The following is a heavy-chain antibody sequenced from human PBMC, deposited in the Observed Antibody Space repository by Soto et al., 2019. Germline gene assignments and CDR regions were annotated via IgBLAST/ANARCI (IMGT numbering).Heavy chain of an antibody. V-gene: IGHV4-39*07. CDR2: IYYSGST. J-gene: IGHJ4*02. CDR3: ARAQGGYDYEAGFDY. Sequence: SETLSLTCTVSGDSISSSSYYWGWIRQPPGKGLEWIGCIYYSGSTNYNPSLKSRVTISVDTSKNQFSLKLSSVTAADTAVYYCARAQGGYDYEAGFDYWGQGTLVTVSS. D-gene: IGHD5-12*01. CDR1: GDSISSSSYY.